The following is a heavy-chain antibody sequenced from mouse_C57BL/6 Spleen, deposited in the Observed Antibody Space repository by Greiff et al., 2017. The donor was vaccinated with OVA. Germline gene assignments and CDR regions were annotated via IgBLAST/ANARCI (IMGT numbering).Heavy chain of an antibody. Sequence: EVKLEESGGGLVKPGGSLKLSCAASGFTFSDYGMHWVRQAPEKGLEWVAYISSGSSTIYYADTVKGRFTISRDNAKNTLFLQMTSLRSEDTAMYYCERDYYGSPYYAMDDWGQGTSVTVSS. D-gene: IGHD1-1*01. CDR1: GFTFSDYG. CDR3: ERDYYGSPYYAMDD. CDR2: ISSGSSTI. V-gene: IGHV5-17*01. J-gene: IGHJ4*01.